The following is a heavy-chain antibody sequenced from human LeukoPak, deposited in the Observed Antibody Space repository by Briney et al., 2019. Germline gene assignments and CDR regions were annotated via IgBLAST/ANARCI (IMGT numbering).Heavy chain of an antibody. Sequence: SETLSLTCTVSGGSISSGGYYWSWIRQHPGKGLEWIGYIYYSGSNYYNPSLKSRVTISVDTSKNQFSLKLSSVTAADTAVYYCASGASYCSSTSCYLRGYSNYYFDYWGQGTLVTVSS. CDR1: GGSISSGGYY. D-gene: IGHD2-2*01. CDR3: ASGASYCSSTSCYLRGYSNYYFDY. CDR2: IYYSGSN. J-gene: IGHJ4*02. V-gene: IGHV4-31*03.